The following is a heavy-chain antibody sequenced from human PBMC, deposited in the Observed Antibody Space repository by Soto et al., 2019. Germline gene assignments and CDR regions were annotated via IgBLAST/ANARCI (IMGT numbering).Heavy chain of an antibody. J-gene: IGHJ3*02. D-gene: IGHD3-22*01. CDR3: AKVYYDSSGYYDAFDI. Sequence: EVQLLESGGGLVQPGESLRLSCAASGFTFSSYAMSWVRQAPGKGLEWVSAISGSGGSTYYADSVKGRFTISRDNSKNTLYLQMNSLRAEDTAVYYCAKVYYDSSGYYDAFDIWGQGTMVTVSS. CDR1: GFTFSSYA. V-gene: IGHV3-23*01. CDR2: ISGSGGST.